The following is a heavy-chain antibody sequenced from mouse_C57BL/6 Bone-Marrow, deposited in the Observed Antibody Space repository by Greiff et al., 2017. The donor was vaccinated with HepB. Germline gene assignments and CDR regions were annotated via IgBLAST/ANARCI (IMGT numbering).Heavy chain of an antibody. CDR1: GFTFSDYY. CDR3: ARHGTYYSNYVWFAY. Sequence: EVQRVESGGGLVQPGGSLKLSCAASGFTFSDYYMYWVRQTPEKRLEWVAYISNGGGSTYYPDTVKGRFTISRDNAKNTLYLQMSRLKSEDTAMYYCARHGTYYSNYVWFAYWGQGTLVTVSA. J-gene: IGHJ3*01. V-gene: IGHV5-12*01. CDR2: ISNGGGST. D-gene: IGHD2-5*01.